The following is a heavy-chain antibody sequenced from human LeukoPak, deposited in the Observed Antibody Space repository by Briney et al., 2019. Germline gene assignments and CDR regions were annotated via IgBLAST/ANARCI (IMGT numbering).Heavy chain of an antibody. Sequence: GGSLRLSCAASGFTFSSYGMHWVRQAPGKGLEWVAFIRYDGSNKYYADSVKGRFTISRDNSKNTLYLQMNSLRAEDTAVYYRAKGKRGYSYGFDPWGQGTLVTVSS. J-gene: IGHJ5*02. CDR3: AKGKRGYSYGFDP. CDR2: IRYDGSNK. V-gene: IGHV3-30*02. CDR1: GFTFSSYG. D-gene: IGHD5-18*01.